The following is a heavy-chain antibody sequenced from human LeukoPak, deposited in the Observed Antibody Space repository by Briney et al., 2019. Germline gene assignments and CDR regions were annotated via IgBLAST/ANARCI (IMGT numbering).Heavy chain of an antibody. CDR3: ARGQDCSSTSCCSTSGMDV. J-gene: IGHJ6*04. V-gene: IGHV4-30-4*01. Sequence: SETLSLTCTVSGGSISSGDYYWSWTRQPPGKGLEWIGYIYYSGSTYYNPSLKSRVTISVDTSKNQFSLKLSSVTAADTAVYYCARGQDCSSTSCCSTSGMDVWGKGTTVTVSS. CDR1: GGSISSGDYY. D-gene: IGHD2-2*01. CDR2: IYYSGST.